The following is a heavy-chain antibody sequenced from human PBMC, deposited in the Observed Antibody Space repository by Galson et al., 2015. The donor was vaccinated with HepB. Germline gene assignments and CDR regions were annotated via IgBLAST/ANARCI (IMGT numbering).Heavy chain of an antibody. CDR3: ARHAPRFSSWDAFDI. J-gene: IGHJ3*02. V-gene: IGHV4-59*08. CDR2: IYYSGST. D-gene: IGHD6-13*01. Sequence: SETLSLTCTVSGGSISSYYWSWIRQPPGKGLEWIGYIYYSGSTNYNPSLKSRVTISVDTSKNQFSLKLSSVTAADTAVYYCARHAPRFSSWDAFDIWGQGTMVTVSS. CDR1: GGSISSYY.